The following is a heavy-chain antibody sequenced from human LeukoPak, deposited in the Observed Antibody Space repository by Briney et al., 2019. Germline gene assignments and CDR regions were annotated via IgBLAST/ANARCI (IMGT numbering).Heavy chain of an antibody. Sequence: GASLRLSCAASGFIFSSYEMSWVRKAAGEGLEWVSYNSSSCTTIYYADSEERRFTISRENAKNSLYLPMNSLRAEDTAVYYCARVGVGASDIGVWGKWSTVTMSS. CDR1: GFIFSSYE. CDR2: NSSSCTTI. J-gene: IGHJ6*03. D-gene: IGHD1-26*01. V-gene: IGHV3-48*03. CDR3: ARVGVGASDIGV.